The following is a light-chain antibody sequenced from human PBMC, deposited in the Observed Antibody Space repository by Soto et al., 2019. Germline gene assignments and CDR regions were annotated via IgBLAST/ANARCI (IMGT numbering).Light chain of an antibody. CDR1: QSVRSS. Sequence: EIVVTQSPATLSLSPGERATLSCRATQSVRSSLAWYLQHTGQAPRLLIYDASKRATGIPARFSGSGSGTDFTVTISSLEPKDFAVYYCQQRSNWPGTFGQGTKVDIK. CDR3: QQRSNWPGT. V-gene: IGKV3-11*01. J-gene: IGKJ1*01. CDR2: DAS.